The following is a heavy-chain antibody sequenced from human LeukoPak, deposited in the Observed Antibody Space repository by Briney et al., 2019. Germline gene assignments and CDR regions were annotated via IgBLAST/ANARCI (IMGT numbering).Heavy chain of an antibody. J-gene: IGHJ6*03. D-gene: IGHD4-23*01. CDR1: GYTFTSYY. V-gene: IGHV1-46*01. Sequence: ASVKVSCKASGYTFTSYYMHWVRQAPGQGLEWMGIINPSGGSTSYAQKFQGRVTMTRDMSTSTVYMELSSLRSEDTAVYYCARDADYGGNCQGYYYYMDVWGKGTTVTVSS. CDR3: ARDADYGGNCQGYYYYMDV. CDR2: INPSGGST.